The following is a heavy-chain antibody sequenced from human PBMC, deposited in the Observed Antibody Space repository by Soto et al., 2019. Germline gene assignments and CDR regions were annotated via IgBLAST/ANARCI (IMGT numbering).Heavy chain of an antibody. Sequence: QVQLQESGPGLVKPSETLSLTCTVSGGSVTSYYWSWIRQTPGKGLEWIGYVFYSGITNYNPSLKSRGTISVDTSKNQCSLKLTSVTAADTAVYYCARFGTAAAGMALWFDPWGQGTLVTVSS. D-gene: IGHD6-13*01. CDR1: GGSVTSYY. CDR2: VFYSGIT. V-gene: IGHV4-59*02. CDR3: ARFGTAAAGMALWFDP. J-gene: IGHJ5*02.